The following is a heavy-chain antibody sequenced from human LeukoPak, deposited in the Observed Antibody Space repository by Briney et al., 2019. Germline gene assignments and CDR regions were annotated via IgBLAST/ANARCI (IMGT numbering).Heavy chain of an antibody. V-gene: IGHV3-48*03. CDR2: ISSSGSTR. CDR1: GFTFSSYE. J-gene: IGHJ6*04. Sequence: GRSLRLSCAASGFTFSSYEMSWVRQAPGKGLEWVSYISSSGSTRYYAESVKGRFTTPRDNAKTSLYLQMNSLRAEDTAVYYCAELGITMIGGVWGKGTTVTISS. D-gene: IGHD3-10*02. CDR3: AELGITMIGGV.